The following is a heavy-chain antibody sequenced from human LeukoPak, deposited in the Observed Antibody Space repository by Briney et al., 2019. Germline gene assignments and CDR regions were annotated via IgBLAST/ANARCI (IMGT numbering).Heavy chain of an antibody. CDR3: ETDTAGFYY. V-gene: IGHV3-7*05. J-gene: IGHJ4*02. CDR2: VNQDGNEK. CDR1: GFTLSTYW. D-gene: IGHD6-13*01. Sequence: GGSLRLSCAASGFTLSTYWMSWVRQAPGKGLEWVAKVNQDGNEKYYVDSVKGRFTISRDNAKNSLYLQMNSLRSEDTAVYYCETDTAGFYYCGQGTLVTVSS.